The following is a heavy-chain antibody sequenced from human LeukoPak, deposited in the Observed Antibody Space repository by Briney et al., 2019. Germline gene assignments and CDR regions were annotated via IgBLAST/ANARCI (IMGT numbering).Heavy chain of an antibody. J-gene: IGHJ6*03. V-gene: IGHV3-30*02. CDR3: AGYTGSYPYYMDV. Sequence: GGSLRLSCAASGFTFSSYGMHWVRQAPGKGLEWVAFIRYDGSNKYYADSVKGRFTISRDNSKNTLYLQMNNLRAEDTAVYYCAGYTGSYPYYMDVWGIGTTVTISS. CDR2: IRYDGSNK. CDR1: GFTFSSYG. D-gene: IGHD1-26*01.